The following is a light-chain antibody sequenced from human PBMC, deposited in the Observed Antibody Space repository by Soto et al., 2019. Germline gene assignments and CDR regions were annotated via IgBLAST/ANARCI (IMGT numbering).Light chain of an antibody. Sequence: AIQMTQSPSSLSASVGDRVTITCRASQGIGNDLGWYQQRPGKAPKLLIHAASTLQSGVPSRFSGSGPGTDFTLTISSLQPEDFATYSCLQHYNFPYTFGQGTKVDIK. CDR2: AAS. V-gene: IGKV1-6*01. CDR1: QGIGND. CDR3: LQHYNFPYT. J-gene: IGKJ2*01.